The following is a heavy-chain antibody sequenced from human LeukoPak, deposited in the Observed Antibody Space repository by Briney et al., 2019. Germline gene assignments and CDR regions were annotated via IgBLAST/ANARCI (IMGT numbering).Heavy chain of an antibody. CDR3: ARHQPYYGYDY. J-gene: IGHJ4*02. CDR1: GGTFSSYA. V-gene: IGHV1-69*04. Sequence: GASVKVSCKASGGTFSSYAISWVRQAPGQGLEWMGRIIPILGIANYAQKFQGRVTITADKSTSTAHMELSSLRSEDTAVYYCARHQPYYGYDYWGQGTLVTVSS. CDR2: IIPILGIA. D-gene: IGHD3-10*01.